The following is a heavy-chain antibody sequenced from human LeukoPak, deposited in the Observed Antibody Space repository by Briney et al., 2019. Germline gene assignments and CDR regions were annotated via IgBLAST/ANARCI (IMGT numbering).Heavy chain of an antibody. D-gene: IGHD1-1*01. CDR1: GFLFITCA. V-gene: IGHV3-64*01. CDR2: ISRNGNTT. J-gene: IGHJ3*02. CDR3: ARRTFLNAFYI. Sequence: GGSLRLSCAASGFLFITCAMHWVRQAPGKGLEHVSGISRNGNTTSYANSVKGRFTISRDNSKNTLYLQMGSLRDEDMAVYYCARRTFLNAFYIWGQGTMVTVSS.